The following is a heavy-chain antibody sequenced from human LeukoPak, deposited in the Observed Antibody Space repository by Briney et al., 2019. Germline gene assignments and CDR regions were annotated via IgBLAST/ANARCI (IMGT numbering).Heavy chain of an antibody. Sequence: ASVKVSCKASGYTFTGYYMHWVRQAPGQGLEWMGWINPNSGGTNYAQKFQGRVTMTRDTSISTAYMELSRLRSDDTAVYYCAREYCGGDCNIFGYLDYWDQGTLVTVSS. V-gene: IGHV1-2*02. J-gene: IGHJ4*02. D-gene: IGHD2-21*02. CDR3: AREYCGGDCNIFGYLDY. CDR2: INPNSGGT. CDR1: GYTFTGYY.